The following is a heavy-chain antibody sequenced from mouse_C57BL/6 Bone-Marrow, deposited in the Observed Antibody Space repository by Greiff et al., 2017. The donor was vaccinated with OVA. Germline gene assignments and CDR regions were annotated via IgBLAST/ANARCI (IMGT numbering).Heavy chain of an antibody. J-gene: IGHJ2*01. CDR2: ISYDGSN. V-gene: IGHV3-6*01. Sequence: EVKLMESGPGLVKPSQSLSLTCSVTGYSITSGYYWNWIRQFPGNKLEWMGYISYDGSNNYNPSLKNRTSITRDTSKNQFFLKLNSVTTEDTATYYCARAGHFDYWGQGTTLTVSS. CDR1: GYSITSGYY. CDR3: ARAGHFDY.